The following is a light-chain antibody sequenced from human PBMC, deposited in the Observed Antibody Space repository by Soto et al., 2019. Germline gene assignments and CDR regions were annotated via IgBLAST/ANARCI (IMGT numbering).Light chain of an antibody. CDR3: CSYAGSSTLV. CDR1: SSDVGSYNL. V-gene: IGLV2-23*01. J-gene: IGLJ3*02. Sequence: QSALTQPASVSGSPGQSITISCTGTSSDVGSYNLVSWYQQHPGKAPKLMIYEDTKRPSGVSNRFSGSKSGNTASLTISGLQAEDEAYYYCCSYAGSSTLVFGGGTKLTVL. CDR2: EDT.